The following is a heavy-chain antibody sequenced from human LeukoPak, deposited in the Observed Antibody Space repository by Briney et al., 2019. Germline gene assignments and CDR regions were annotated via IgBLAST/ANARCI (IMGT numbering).Heavy chain of an antibody. CDR1: GFTFSSYA. CDR2: ISGSGSGT. D-gene: IGHD5/OR15-5a*01. J-gene: IGHJ4*02. CDR3: AKLSPPDVMDSVYDWPPFDC. Sequence: WGSLSLSCAASGFTFSSYAMSWVRQAPGKGLDWVSGISGSGSGTSYADSVKGRFTISRDNSKNTLYLQMNSLRPEDTAVYYCAKLSPPDVMDSVYDWPPFDCCGQGTLVTVSS. V-gene: IGHV3-23*01.